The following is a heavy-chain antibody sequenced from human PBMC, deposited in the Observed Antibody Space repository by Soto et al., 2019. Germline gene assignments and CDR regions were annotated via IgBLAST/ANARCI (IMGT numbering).Heavy chain of an antibody. CDR3: AKDASWSWLQGPFDY. CDR2: ISGSGGST. Sequence: PXGSLRLSCAASGFTFSSYAMSWVRQAPRKGLEWVSAISGSGGSTYYADSVKGRFTISRDNSKNTLYLQMNSLRAEDTAVYYCAKDASWSWLQGPFDYWGQGTLVTVSS. V-gene: IGHV3-23*01. CDR1: GFTFSSYA. D-gene: IGHD1-26*01. J-gene: IGHJ4*02.